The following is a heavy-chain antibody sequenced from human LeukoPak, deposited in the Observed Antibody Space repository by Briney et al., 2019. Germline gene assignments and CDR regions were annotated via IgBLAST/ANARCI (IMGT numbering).Heavy chain of an antibody. D-gene: IGHD4-23*01. CDR2: LHTSGST. V-gene: IGHV4-4*07. CDR3: ARREPHGDYGGKIRYYYYMDV. CDR1: GGSISSYY. Sequence: PSETLSLTCTVSGGSISSYYWSWIRQPAGEGLEWIGRLHTSGSTNYNPSLKSRVTISVDTSKNQFSLKLSSVTAADTAVYYCARREPHGDYGGKIRYYYYMDVWGKGTTITISS. J-gene: IGHJ6*03.